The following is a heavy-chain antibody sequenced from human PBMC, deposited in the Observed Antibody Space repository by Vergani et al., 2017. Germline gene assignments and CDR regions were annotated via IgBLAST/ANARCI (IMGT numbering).Heavy chain of an antibody. J-gene: IGHJ4*02. Sequence: QVQLVQSGAEVKKPGASVKVSCKASGYTFTGYYMHWVRQAPGQGLVWMGWINPNSGGTNYAQKFQGRVTMTRDTSISTAYMELSRLRSDDTAVYYCARGLREQWLMLDYFDYWGQGTLVTVSS. V-gene: IGHV1-2*02. CDR3: ARGLREQWLMLDYFDY. D-gene: IGHD6-19*01. CDR2: INPNSGGT. CDR1: GYTFTGYY.